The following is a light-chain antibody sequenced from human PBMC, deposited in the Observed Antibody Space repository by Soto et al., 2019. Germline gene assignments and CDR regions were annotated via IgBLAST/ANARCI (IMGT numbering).Light chain of an antibody. CDR1: TSSIGSNY. V-gene: IGLV1-47*01. Sequence: QSVLTQPPSASGTPGQRVTISCSGSTSSIGSNYVYWYQQLPGTAPKLLIYSNNQRPSGVPDRFSGSKSGTSASLAISGLRSEDEADYYCCSYVGRNTYVFGTGTKLTVL. CDR3: CSYVGRNTYV. CDR2: SNN. J-gene: IGLJ1*01.